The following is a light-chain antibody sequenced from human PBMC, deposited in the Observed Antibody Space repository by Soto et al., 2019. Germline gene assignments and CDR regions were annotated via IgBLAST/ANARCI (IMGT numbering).Light chain of an antibody. J-gene: IGLJ2*01. CDR1: NSDIAAYDY. Sequence: QSVLTQPASVSGSPGQSITISCTGTNSDIAAYDYVSWYQQHPGKAPKLMIYEVSNRPSGVSNRFSGSKSGNTASLTISGLQTEDEADYYCTSYTSTITLVFGGGTKVTVL. CDR3: TSYTSTITLV. CDR2: EVS. V-gene: IGLV2-14*01.